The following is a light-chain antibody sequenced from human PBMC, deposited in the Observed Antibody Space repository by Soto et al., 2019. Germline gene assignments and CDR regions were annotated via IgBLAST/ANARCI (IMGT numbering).Light chain of an antibody. CDR3: QSADSSGTHV. J-gene: IGLJ1*01. Sequence: SYELTQPPSVSVSPGQTARITCSGDALPKQYAYWYQQKPRQAPVLVIYKDSERPSGIPERFSGSSSGTTVTLTISGVQAEDEADYYCQSADSSGTHVFGTGTKLTVL. CDR2: KDS. V-gene: IGLV3-25*03. CDR1: ALPKQY.